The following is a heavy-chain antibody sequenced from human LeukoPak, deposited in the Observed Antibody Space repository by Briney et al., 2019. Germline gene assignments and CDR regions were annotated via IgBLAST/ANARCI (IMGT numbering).Heavy chain of an antibody. D-gene: IGHD5-24*01. CDR3: ARDRDGYNRFDY. CDR2: IIPIFGTA. CDR1: GGTFSSYA. J-gene: IGHJ4*02. Sequence: GASVKVSCKASGGTFSSYAISWVRQAPGQGLECMGGIIPIFGTANYAQKFQGRVTIPADESTSTAYMELSSLRSEDTAVYYCARDRDGYNRFDYWGQGTLVTVSS. V-gene: IGHV1-69*13.